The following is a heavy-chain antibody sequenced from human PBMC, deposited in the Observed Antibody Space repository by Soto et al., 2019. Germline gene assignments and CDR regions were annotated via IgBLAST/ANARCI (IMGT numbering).Heavy chain of an antibody. D-gene: IGHD3-3*01. Sequence: EVHLVETGGGLVQPGGSLRLSCAASEFTFNNYSMNWVRQTPGKGLEWVSHISSSGSPIYYADSVKGRFTISRDNATNSVYLEMNSLRDEDTAVYYCASDYDFWRGAHVYDVDFWGLGTLVTVSS. J-gene: IGHJ4*02. CDR2: ISSSGSPI. V-gene: IGHV3-48*02. CDR1: EFTFNNYS. CDR3: ASDYDFWRGAHVYDVDF.